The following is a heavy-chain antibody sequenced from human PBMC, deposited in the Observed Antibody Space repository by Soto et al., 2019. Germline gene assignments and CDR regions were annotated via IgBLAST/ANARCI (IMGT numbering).Heavy chain of an antibody. CDR2: ISGSGGST. CDR3: AKDEAGCPMYYGILTGRMGGYFDY. J-gene: IGHJ4*02. V-gene: IGHV3-23*01. Sequence: EVQLLESGGGLVQPGGSLRLSCAASGFTFSSYAMSWVRQAPGKGLEWVSAISGSGGSTYYADSVKGRFTISRDNSKNTLDRQMKSLRAYDTAVYYCAKDEAGCPMYYGILTGRMGGYFDYWGQGTLVTVSS. D-gene: IGHD3-9*01. CDR1: GFTFSSYA.